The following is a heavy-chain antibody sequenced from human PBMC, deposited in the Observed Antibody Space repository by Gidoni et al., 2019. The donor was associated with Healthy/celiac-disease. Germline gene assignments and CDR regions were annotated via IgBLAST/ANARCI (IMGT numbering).Heavy chain of an antibody. V-gene: IGHV4-34*01. CDR1: GWSFSGYY. CDR3: ARVGYSRGWWVY. Sequence: QVQLQQWGAGLLTPSDTLSLTCAVYGWSFSGYYWSWLRQPPGKGLAWIGEINHSGSTNYNPSLKSRVTISVETSKNQFSLKLSAVTAADTAVYYCARVGYSRGWWVYWGQGTLVTVSS. D-gene: IGHD6-19*01. CDR2: INHSGST. J-gene: IGHJ4*02.